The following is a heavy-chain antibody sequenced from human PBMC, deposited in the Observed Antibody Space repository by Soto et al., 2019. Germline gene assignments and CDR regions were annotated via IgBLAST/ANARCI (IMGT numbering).Heavy chain of an antibody. D-gene: IGHD2-15*01. CDR2: FDPEDGET. CDR3: ETELGDCSGGSCYSGGAFDI. CDR1: GYTLTELS. Sequence: ASVKVSCKVSGYTLTELSMHWVRQAPGKGLEWMGGFDPEDGETIYAQKFQGRVTMTEDTSTDTAYMELSSLRSEDTAVYYCETELGDCSGGSCYSGGAFDIWGQGTMVTVPS. V-gene: IGHV1-24*01. J-gene: IGHJ3*02.